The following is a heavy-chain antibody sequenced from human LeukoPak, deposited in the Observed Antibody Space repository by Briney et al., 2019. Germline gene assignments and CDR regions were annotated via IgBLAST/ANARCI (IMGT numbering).Heavy chain of an antibody. Sequence: ASVKDSCKASGYTFTSYGISWVRQAPGQGLEWMGWISAYNGNTNYAQKLQGRVTMTTDTSTSTAYMELRSLRSDDTAVYYCARDHSQYITMVRGVIIEYWGQGTLVTVSS. V-gene: IGHV1-18*01. CDR3: ARDHSQYITMVRGVIIEY. CDR2: ISAYNGNT. J-gene: IGHJ4*02. CDR1: GYTFTSYG. D-gene: IGHD3-10*01.